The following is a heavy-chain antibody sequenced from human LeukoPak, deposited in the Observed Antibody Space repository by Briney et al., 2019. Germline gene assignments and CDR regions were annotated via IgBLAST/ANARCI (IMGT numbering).Heavy chain of an antibody. CDR3: ARHPPDGGRFNYYFDL. D-gene: IGHD1-1*01. CDR1: GGSISNYF. J-gene: IGHJ2*01. Sequence: SETLSLTCTVSGGSISNYFWSWIRQPPGKGLEWIGHMYYSGSSKYNPSLKSRVTISIDTAKNQFSLKLSSVTAADTAVYYCARHPPDGGRFNYYFDLWGRGTLVTVSS. CDR2: MYYSGSS. V-gene: IGHV4-59*08.